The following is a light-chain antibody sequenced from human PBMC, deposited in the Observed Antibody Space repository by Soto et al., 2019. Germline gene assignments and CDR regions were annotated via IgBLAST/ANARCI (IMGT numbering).Light chain of an antibody. Sequence: IVLTQSPGTLSLSPGEVATLSCGASQTITYNFLAWYQKKPGLAPRLLVYDASNRATGIPDRFSGSGSGTDFTLTISTLEPEDFAVYYCQHYDKSSSTFGGGTRVEI. V-gene: IGKV3D-20*01. J-gene: IGKJ4*01. CDR3: QHYDKSSST. CDR2: DAS. CDR1: QTITYNF.